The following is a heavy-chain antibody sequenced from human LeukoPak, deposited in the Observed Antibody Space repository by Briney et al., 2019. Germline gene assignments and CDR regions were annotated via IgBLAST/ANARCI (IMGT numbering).Heavy chain of an antibody. V-gene: IGHV4-59*01. CDR1: GASISSSY. CDR2: IYYYGST. Sequence: SETLSLTCTVSGASISSSYWSWIRQPPGKALEFIGYIYYYGSTNYNPSLKSRVTISLDTSKSHFDLNLSSVTAADTAVYYCAKVASGYPQDYYMDVWGKGTTVTVPS. J-gene: IGHJ6*03. D-gene: IGHD3-22*01. CDR3: AKVASGYPQDYYMDV.